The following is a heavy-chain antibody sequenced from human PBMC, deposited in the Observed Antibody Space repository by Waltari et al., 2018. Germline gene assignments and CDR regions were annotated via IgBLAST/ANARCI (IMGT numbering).Heavy chain of an antibody. J-gene: IGHJ4*02. V-gene: IGHV3-33*03. CDR1: GFSLSTYG. D-gene: IGHD3-10*01. Sequence: QVQLVESGGGVVQPGKSLRLSCVASGFSLSTYGMHWVRQTPGRGLGWVALTWSDGSVEYYADSGRGRFTVSRDNSKNILYLDMDSLRVDDTATYYCAKDAFGNTYLDYWGQGTLVTVSS. CDR3: AKDAFGNTYLDY. CDR2: TWSDGSVE.